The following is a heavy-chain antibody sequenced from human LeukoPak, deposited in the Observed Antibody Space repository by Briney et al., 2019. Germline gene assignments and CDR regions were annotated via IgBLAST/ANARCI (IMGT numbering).Heavy chain of an antibody. CDR1: GFTFSGSA. J-gene: IGHJ4*02. CDR3: TRNVGGYEPFDY. D-gene: IGHD5-12*01. Sequence: QPGGSLKLSCAASGFTFSGSAMHWVRQASGKGLEWVGRIRSKANSYATAYAASVKGRFTISRDDSKNTAYLQMNSLNTEDTAVYYCTRNVGGYEPFDYWGQGALVTVSS. V-gene: IGHV3-73*01. CDR2: IRSKANSYAT.